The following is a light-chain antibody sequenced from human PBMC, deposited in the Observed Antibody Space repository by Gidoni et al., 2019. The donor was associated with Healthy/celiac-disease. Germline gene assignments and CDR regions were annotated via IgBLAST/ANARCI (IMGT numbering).Light chain of an antibody. J-gene: IGKJ4*01. CDR2: AAS. CDR3: QQLNSYPFT. Sequence: DIQLTQSPSFLSASVGYRVTITCRASQGISSYLAWYQPKPGKAPKLLIYAASTLQSGVPSRFSGSGSGTEFTLTISSLQPEDFATYYCQQLNSYPFTFGGGTKVEIK. V-gene: IGKV1-9*01. CDR1: QGISSY.